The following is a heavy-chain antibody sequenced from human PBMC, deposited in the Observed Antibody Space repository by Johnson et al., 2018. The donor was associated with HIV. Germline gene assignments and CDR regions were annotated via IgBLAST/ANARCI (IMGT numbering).Heavy chain of an antibody. V-gene: IGHV3-48*03. D-gene: IGHD5-12*01. CDR1: GFTFSTYA. J-gene: IGHJ3*02. CDR2: ISSSGSTI. Sequence: VQLVESGGGVVRPGRSLSLSCTASGFTFSTYAMHWVRQAPGKGLEWVSYISSSGSTIYYADSVKGRFTISRDNAKNALYLQMNSLRAEDTAVYYCAKDISQWLIRAFDIWGQGTMVTVSS. CDR3: AKDISQWLIRAFDI.